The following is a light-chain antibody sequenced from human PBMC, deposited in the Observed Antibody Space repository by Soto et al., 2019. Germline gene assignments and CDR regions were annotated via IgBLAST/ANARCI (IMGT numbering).Light chain of an antibody. Sequence: QSVLTQPPSASGTPGQRVTISCSGSTSNIGRNSVNWFQRLPGTTPKLLIHSSDQWPSGVPDRFAGSKSGTSASLAISGLQSEDEADYYCAAWDDSLNAVLFGGGTKLTVL. CDR1: TSNIGRNS. CDR3: AAWDDSLNAVL. J-gene: IGLJ2*01. V-gene: IGLV1-44*01. CDR2: SSD.